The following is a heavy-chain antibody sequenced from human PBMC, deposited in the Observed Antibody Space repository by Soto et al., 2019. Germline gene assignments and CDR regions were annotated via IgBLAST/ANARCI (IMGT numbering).Heavy chain of an antibody. Sequence: PGESLKISCKGSGYSFTSYWIGWVRQMPGKGLEWMGIIYPGDSDTRYSPSFQGQVTISADKSISTAYLQWSSLKASDTAMYYCASRLELRDMADDAFDIWGQGTMVTVSS. CDR1: GYSFTSYW. J-gene: IGHJ3*02. CDR2: IYPGDSDT. D-gene: IGHD1-7*01. CDR3: ASRLELRDMADDAFDI. V-gene: IGHV5-51*01.